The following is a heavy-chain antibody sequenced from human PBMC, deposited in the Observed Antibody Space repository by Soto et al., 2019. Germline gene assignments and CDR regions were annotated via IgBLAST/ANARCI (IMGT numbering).Heavy chain of an antibody. Sequence: SETLSLTCTVSGGSISDTAYYWGWIRQSPGKGLEWIGSVYYTGSSYYKPSLKSRVTISIDTSKNQFSLKVYSVTAADTAVYYCARTPLQSGNAFDIWGQGTMDT. D-gene: IGHD3-3*01. CDR2: VYYTGSS. CDR3: ARTPLQSGNAFDI. J-gene: IGHJ3*02. CDR1: GGSISDTAYY. V-gene: IGHV4-39*01.